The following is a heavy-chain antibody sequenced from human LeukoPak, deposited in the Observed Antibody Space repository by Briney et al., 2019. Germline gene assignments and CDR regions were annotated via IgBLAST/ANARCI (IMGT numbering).Heavy chain of an antibody. CDR3: AREGKDFDWLDSARMDV. D-gene: IGHD3-9*01. J-gene: IGHJ6*02. V-gene: IGHV3-53*01. CDR1: GFTVSSNY. Sequence: PGGSLRLSCAASGFTVSSNYMSWVRQAPGKGLEWVSVIYSGGSTYYADSVKGRFTISRDNSKNTLYLQMNSLRAEDTAVYYCAREGKDFDWLDSARMDVWGQGTTVTASS. CDR2: IYSGGST.